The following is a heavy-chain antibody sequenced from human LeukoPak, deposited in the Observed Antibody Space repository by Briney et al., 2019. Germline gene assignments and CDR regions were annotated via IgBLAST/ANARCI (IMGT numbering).Heavy chain of an antibody. V-gene: IGHV4-4*07. Sequence: SETLSLTCTVSGGSISSYYWSWIRQPAGKGLEWIGRIYTSGSTNYNPSLKSRVTMSVDTSKNQFSLKLSSVTAADTAVYYCAREALTYYYDSSGYDYWGQGTLVTVSS. CDR1: GGSISSYY. CDR2: IYTSGST. J-gene: IGHJ4*02. D-gene: IGHD3-22*01. CDR3: AREALTYYYDSSGYDY.